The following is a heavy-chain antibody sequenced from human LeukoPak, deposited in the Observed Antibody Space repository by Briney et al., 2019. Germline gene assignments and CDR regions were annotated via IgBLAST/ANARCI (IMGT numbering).Heavy chain of an antibody. CDR3: ARDGNNYYGSGSSVWFDP. Sequence: SETLSLTCTVSGYSISSGYYWGWIRQPPGKGLEWIGSIYHSGSTYYNPSLKSRVTISVDTSKNQFPLKLSSVTAADTAVYYCARDGNNYYGSGSSVWFDPLGQGTLVTVSS. J-gene: IGHJ5*02. CDR1: GYSISSGYY. D-gene: IGHD3-10*01. V-gene: IGHV4-38-2*02. CDR2: IYHSGST.